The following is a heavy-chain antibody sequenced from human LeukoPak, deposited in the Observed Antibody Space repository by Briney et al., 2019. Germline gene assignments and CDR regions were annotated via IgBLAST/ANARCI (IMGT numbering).Heavy chain of an antibody. CDR2: ISGSGGST. CDR3: TKDSKIVGPTFRSYHYMDV. Sequence: GGSLRLSCAASGFTFSSYAMSWVRQAPGKGLEWVSGISGSGGSTYYADSVKGRFTISRDNSKKTLYLQMNSLRAEDTAVYYCTKDSKIVGPTFRSYHYMDVWGKGTTVTVSS. J-gene: IGHJ6*03. V-gene: IGHV3-23*01. D-gene: IGHD1-26*01. CDR1: GFTFSSYA.